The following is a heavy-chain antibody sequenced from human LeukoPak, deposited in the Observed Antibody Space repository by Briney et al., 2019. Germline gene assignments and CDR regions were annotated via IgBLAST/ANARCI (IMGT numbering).Heavy chain of an antibody. CDR3: ARGNDFWGGYLDY. D-gene: IGHD3-3*01. V-gene: IGHV4-59*01. J-gene: IGHJ4*02. CDR2: IYYSGST. Sequence: SETLSLTCTVSGGSISSYYWSWIRQPPGKGLEWIGYIYYSGSTNYNPSLKSRVTISVDTSKNQFSLKLSSVTAADTAVYYCARGNDFWGGYLDYWGQGTLVTVSS. CDR1: GGSISSYY.